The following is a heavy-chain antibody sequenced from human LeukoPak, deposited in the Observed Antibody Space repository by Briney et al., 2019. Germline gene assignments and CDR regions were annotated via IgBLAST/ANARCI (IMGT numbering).Heavy chain of an antibody. J-gene: IGHJ4*02. Sequence: GESLKISCKGSGYSFTSHWIGWVRQMPGKGLEWMGIIYPGDSDTRYSPSFQGQVTISADKSISTAYLQWSSLKASDTAMYYCARGPAYCGGDCYSEIWGQGTLVTVSS. V-gene: IGHV5-51*01. CDR1: GYSFTSHW. CDR2: IYPGDSDT. D-gene: IGHD2-21*02. CDR3: ARGPAYCGGDCYSEI.